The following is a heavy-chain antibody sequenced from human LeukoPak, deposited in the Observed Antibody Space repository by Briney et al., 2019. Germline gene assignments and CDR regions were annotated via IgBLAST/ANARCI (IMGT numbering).Heavy chain of an antibody. CDR2: FDPEDGET. CDR1: GYTLTELS. CDR3: ATDHYGSDAFDI. Sequence: ASVKVSCKVSGYTLTELSMHWVRQAPGKGLEWMGGFDPEDGETIYAQKFQGRVTMTEDTSTDTAYMELSSLRSEDTAVYYCATDHYGSDAFDIWGQGTMVTVSS. J-gene: IGHJ3*02. D-gene: IGHD4-17*01. V-gene: IGHV1-24*01.